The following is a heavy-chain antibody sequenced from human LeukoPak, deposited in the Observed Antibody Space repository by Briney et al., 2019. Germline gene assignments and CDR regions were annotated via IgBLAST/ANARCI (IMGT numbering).Heavy chain of an antibody. CDR3: ANHLQQLVFDY. Sequence: GGSLRLSCAASGFTVSNYYMNWVRQAPGKGLEWVSVVYSGGSTNYADSVKGRFTISRDNSKNTLYLQMNSLRAEDTAVYYCANHLQQLVFDYWGQGTLVTVSS. V-gene: IGHV3-53*01. CDR2: VYSGGST. D-gene: IGHD6-13*01. J-gene: IGHJ4*02. CDR1: GFTVSNYY.